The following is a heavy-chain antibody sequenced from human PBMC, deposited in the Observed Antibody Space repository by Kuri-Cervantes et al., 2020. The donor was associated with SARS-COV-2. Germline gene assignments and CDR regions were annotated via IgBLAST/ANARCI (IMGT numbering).Heavy chain of an antibody. CDR3: ARDFGYCSGGSCSEDAFDI. CDR1: GGSFRDYY. J-gene: IGHJ3*02. D-gene: IGHD2-15*01. CDR2: INHTGST. V-gene: IGHV4-34*01. Sequence: SETLSLTCAVYGGSFRDYYWTWIRQPPGKGLEWIGEINHTGSTNYNPSLKSRVTISVDTSKNQFSLKLSSVTAADTAVYYCARDFGYCSGGSCSEDAFDIWGQGTMVTVSS.